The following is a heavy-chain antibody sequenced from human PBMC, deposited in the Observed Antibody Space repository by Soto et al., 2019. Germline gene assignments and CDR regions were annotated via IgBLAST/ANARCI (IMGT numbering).Heavy chain of an antibody. Sequence: GESLKISCAASGFTFSSYAMHWVRQAPGKGLEYVSAISSNGGSTYYANSVKGRFTISRDNSKNTLYLQMGSLRAEDMAVYYCARTPNPPLYDFWSGYKMDVWGKGTTVTVSS. CDR1: GFTFSSYA. CDR2: ISSNGGST. D-gene: IGHD3-3*01. J-gene: IGHJ6*04. CDR3: ARTPNPPLYDFWSGYKMDV. V-gene: IGHV3-64*01.